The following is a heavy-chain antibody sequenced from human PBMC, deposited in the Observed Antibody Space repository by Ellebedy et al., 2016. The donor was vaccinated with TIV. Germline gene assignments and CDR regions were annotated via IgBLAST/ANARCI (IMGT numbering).Heavy chain of an antibody. J-gene: IGHJ4*02. CDR1: GFTFSSYA. CDR3: ARGLSEEDLSPLDY. Sequence: GGSLRLSXAASGFTFSSYAMHWARQAPGKGLEWVAVISYDGSNKYYADSVKGRFTISRNNSKNTLYLQMNSLKAEDTAVYYCARGLSEEDLSPLDYWGQGTQVTVSS. CDR2: ISYDGSNK. D-gene: IGHD3-16*02. V-gene: IGHV3-30-3*01.